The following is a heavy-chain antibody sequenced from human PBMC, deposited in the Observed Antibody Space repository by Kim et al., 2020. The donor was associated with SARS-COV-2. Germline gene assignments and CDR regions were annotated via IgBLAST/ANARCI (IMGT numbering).Heavy chain of an antibody. CDR3: ARHSLAYDYIWGSYPPGCFDP. D-gene: IGHD3-16*02. CDR2: IYYSGST. Sequence: SETLSLTCTVSGGSISSSSYYWGWIRQPPGKGLEWIGSIYYSGSTYYNPSLKSRVTISVDTSKNQFSLKLSSVTAADTAVYYCARHSLAYDYIWGSYPPGCFDPWGQGTRVTVSS. V-gene: IGHV4-39*01. CDR1: GGSISSSSYY. J-gene: IGHJ5*02.